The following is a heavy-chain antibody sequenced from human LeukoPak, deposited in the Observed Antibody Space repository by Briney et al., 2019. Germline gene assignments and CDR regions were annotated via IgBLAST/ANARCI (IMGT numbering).Heavy chain of an antibody. D-gene: IGHD2-2*01. CDR2: ISYDGSNK. CDR3: AKVRIVVVPAATFDY. V-gene: IGHV3-30*01. Sequence: PGRSLRPSCAASGFTFSSYAMHWVRQAPGKGLEWVAVISYDGSNKYYADSVKGRFTISRDSSKNTLYLQMNSLRAEDTAVYYCAKVRIVVVPAATFDYWGQGTLVTVSS. CDR1: GFTFSSYA. J-gene: IGHJ4*02.